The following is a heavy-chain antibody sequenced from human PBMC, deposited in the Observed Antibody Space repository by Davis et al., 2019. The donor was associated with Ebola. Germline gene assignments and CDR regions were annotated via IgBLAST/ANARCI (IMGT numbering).Heavy chain of an antibody. Sequence: GSLRLSCTVSGGSITNYFWSWIRQPPGKGLEWIGNIHYLGNTNYNPSLKSRVTMSVDTSKKHFSLKLGSVTAADTAVYYCARGSQWLGPDYWGQGTLVTVSS. CDR1: GGSITNYF. CDR2: IHYLGNT. V-gene: IGHV4-59*01. CDR3: ARGSQWLGPDY. J-gene: IGHJ4*02. D-gene: IGHD6-19*01.